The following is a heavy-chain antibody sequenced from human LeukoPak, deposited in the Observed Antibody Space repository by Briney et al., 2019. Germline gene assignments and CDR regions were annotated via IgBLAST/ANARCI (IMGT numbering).Heavy chain of an antibody. CDR1: GFTFSSYA. J-gene: IGHJ4*02. CDR2: ISYDGSNK. CDR3: ARDNNNGEWLLSVDY. Sequence: GGSLRLSCAASGFTFSSYAMHWVRQAPGKGLEWVAVISYDGSNKYYADSVRGRFTISRDNSKNTLYLQMNSLRAEDTAVYYCARDNNNGEWLLSVDYWGQGTLVTVSS. V-gene: IGHV3-30*01. D-gene: IGHD3-3*01.